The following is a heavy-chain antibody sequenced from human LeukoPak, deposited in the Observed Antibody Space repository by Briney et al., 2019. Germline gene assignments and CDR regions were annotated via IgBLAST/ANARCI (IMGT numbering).Heavy chain of an antibody. D-gene: IGHD3-9*01. CDR1: GFTFSNAW. CDR2: IKSKPDGGTI. J-gene: IGHJ4*02. Sequence: GGSLRLSCAASGFTFSNAWMTWVRQAPGKGLEWVGRIKSKPDGGTIDYAAPVKGRFTISRDDSKNTLYLQMNSLKTEDTAVYYCTTLSYDIHYWGQGTLVTVSS. CDR3: TTLSYDIHY. V-gene: IGHV3-15*01.